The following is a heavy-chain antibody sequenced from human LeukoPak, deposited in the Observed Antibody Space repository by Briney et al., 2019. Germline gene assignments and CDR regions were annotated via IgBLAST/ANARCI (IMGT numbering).Heavy chain of an antibody. CDR3: ARGIWSTTVTAYYLDY. CDR2: TDAGNGRT. CDR1: VYDFTKYA. V-gene: IGHV1-3*02. D-gene: IGHD4-17*01. J-gene: IGHJ4*02. Sequence: GASVKVSCKASVYDFTKYAVQSVRQAPGQRREWMGWTDAGNGRTKYSQDCQGRVTITRDTSGRIAYMELSSLTSDDMSVYYCARGIWSTTVTAYYLDYWGQGTLVTVSS.